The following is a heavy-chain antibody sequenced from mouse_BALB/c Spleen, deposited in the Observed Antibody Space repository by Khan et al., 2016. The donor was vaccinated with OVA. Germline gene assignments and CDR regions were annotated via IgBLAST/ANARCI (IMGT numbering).Heavy chain of an antibody. CDR1: GYTFTNYG. V-gene: IGHV9-3-1*01. CDR2: INTYTGEP. J-gene: IGHJ3*01. D-gene: IGHD1-2*01. Sequence: QIQLVQSGPELKKPGETVKISCKASGYTFTNYGMNWVKQAPGKGLKWIGWINTYTGEPTYDDDFKGRVAFSLENSASTAYLEINNLKNEDTATDFGARDYGYAYWGQGTLVTVSA. CDR3: ARDYGYAY.